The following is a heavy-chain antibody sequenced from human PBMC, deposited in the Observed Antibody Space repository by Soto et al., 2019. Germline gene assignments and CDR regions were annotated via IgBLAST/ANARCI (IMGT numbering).Heavy chain of an antibody. Sequence: AGGSLRLSCAASGFTFSDYYMSWIRQAPGKGLEWVSYISSSGSTIYYADSVKGRFTISRDNAKNSLYLQMNSLRAEDTAVYYCARVGGIAVAEAFDIWGQGTMVTVSS. J-gene: IGHJ3*02. V-gene: IGHV3-11*01. CDR3: ARVGGIAVAEAFDI. CDR2: ISSSGSTI. D-gene: IGHD6-19*01. CDR1: GFTFSDYY.